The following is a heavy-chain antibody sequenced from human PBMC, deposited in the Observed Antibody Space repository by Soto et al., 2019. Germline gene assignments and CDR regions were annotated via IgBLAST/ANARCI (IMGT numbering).Heavy chain of an antibody. CDR1: GGSFSGYF. V-gene: IGHV4-34*01. Sequence: PSETLSLTCAVYGGSFSGYFWTWIRQPPGKGLEWIGEINHSGSTNYIPSLKSRVTISVDTSKNQFSLKLSSVTAADTAVYYCARAFGSTWGSYRPLDYWGQGTLVTVSS. D-gene: IGHD3-16*02. CDR2: INHSGST. CDR3: ARAFGSTWGSYRPLDY. J-gene: IGHJ4*02.